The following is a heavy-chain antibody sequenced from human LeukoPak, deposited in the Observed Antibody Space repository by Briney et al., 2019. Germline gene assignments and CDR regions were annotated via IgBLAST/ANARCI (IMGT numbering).Heavy chain of an antibody. Sequence: ASVKVSCKASGGTFSSYAISWVRQAPGQGLEWMGWISAYNGNTNYAQKLQGRVTMTTDTSTSTAYMELRSLRSDDTAVYYCARLLYNWNYVTPLDVWGQGTTVTVSS. CDR3: ARLLYNWNYVTPLDV. CDR1: GGTFSSYA. CDR2: ISAYNGNT. J-gene: IGHJ6*02. V-gene: IGHV1-18*01. D-gene: IGHD1-7*01.